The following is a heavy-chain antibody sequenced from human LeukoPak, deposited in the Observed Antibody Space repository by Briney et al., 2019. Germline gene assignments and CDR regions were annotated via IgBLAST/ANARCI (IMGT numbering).Heavy chain of an antibody. CDR1: GYTFTSYG. Sequence: ASVKVSCKASGYTFTSYGISWVRQAPGQGLEWMGWISAYNGNTNYAQKLQGRVTMTTDTSTSTAYMELRSLRSDDTAVYYCARMERGGYSGYDPGRFDYWGQGTLVTVSS. V-gene: IGHV1-18*01. CDR2: ISAYNGNT. CDR3: ARMERGGYSGYDPGRFDY. J-gene: IGHJ4*02. D-gene: IGHD5-12*01.